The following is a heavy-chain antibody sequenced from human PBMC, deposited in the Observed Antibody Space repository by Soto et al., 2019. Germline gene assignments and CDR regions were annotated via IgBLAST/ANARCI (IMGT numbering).Heavy chain of an antibody. Sequence: ASVKVSCKVSGYTLTELSMHWVRQAPGKGLEWMGGFDPEDGETIYAQKFEGRVTMTADTSTDTAYMELSSLRSEDTAVYYCAKDQTATRDAFDILGQWTMVTVSS. CDR3: AKDQTATRDAFDI. CDR2: FDPEDGET. J-gene: IGHJ3*02. V-gene: IGHV1-24*01. D-gene: IGHD1-7*01. CDR1: GYTLTELS.